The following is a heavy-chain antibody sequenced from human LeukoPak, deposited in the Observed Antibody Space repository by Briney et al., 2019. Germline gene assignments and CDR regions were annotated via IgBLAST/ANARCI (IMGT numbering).Heavy chain of an antibody. V-gene: IGHV3-23*01. J-gene: IGHJ4*02. CDR1: GFDFSAYE. D-gene: IGHD2-21*02. CDR3: AKGTYCGGDCYYY. CDR2: ISGSGGST. Sequence: GGSLRLSCAASGFDFSAYEMSWVRQAPGKGLEWVSAISGSGGSTYYADSVKGRFTISRDNSKNTLYLQMNSLRAEDTAVYYCAKGTYCGGDCYYYWGQGTLVTVSS.